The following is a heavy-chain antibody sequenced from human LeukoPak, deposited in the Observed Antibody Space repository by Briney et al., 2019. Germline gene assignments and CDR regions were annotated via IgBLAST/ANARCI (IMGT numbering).Heavy chain of an antibody. Sequence: GASVKVSCKASGGTFSSYAISWVRQAPGQGLEWMGRIIPILGIANYVQKFQGRVTITADKSTSTAYMELSSLRSEDTAVYYCAREGSGSYGVYFDYWGQGTLVTVSS. V-gene: IGHV1-69*04. CDR2: IIPILGIA. CDR3: AREGSGSYGVYFDY. J-gene: IGHJ4*02. CDR1: GGTFSSYA. D-gene: IGHD1-26*01.